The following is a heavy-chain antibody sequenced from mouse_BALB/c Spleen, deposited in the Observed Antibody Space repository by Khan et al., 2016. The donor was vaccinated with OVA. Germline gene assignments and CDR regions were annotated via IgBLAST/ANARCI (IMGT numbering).Heavy chain of an antibody. D-gene: IGHD1-1*02. V-gene: IGHV1S137*01. J-gene: IGHJ3*01. CDR3: VRGGKFAY. CDR1: GYTFTDYA. CDR2: ISTHYGDA. Sequence: QVQLQQSGAELVRPGVSVKISCKASGYTFTDYAMHWVKQRHAKSLEWIGVISTHYGDADYNQKFQGKASMTVDRSSSPVYMELARVTSEDSAIYYCVRGGKFAYWGQGTLVTVSA.